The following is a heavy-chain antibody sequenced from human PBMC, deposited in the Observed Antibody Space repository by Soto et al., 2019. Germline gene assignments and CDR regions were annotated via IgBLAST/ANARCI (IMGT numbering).Heavy chain of an antibody. CDR3: ARDLGLGVAGTAYYYYGMDV. CDR1: GFTFSSYG. D-gene: IGHD6-19*01. Sequence: GGSLRLSWAASGFTFSSYGMHWVRQAQGKGLEWVAVIWYDGSNKYYADSVKGRFTISRDNSKNTLYLQMNSLRAEDTAVYYCARDLGLGVAGTAYYYYGMDVWGQGTTVTVS. CDR2: IWYDGSNK. J-gene: IGHJ6*02. V-gene: IGHV3-33*01.